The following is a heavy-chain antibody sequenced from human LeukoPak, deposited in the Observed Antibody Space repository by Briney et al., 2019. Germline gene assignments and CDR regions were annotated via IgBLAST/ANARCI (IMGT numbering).Heavy chain of an antibody. CDR2: FDPEDGET. CDR1: GYTLTELS. J-gene: IGHJ4*02. V-gene: IGHV1-24*01. CDR3: ATFARGGIVVVPAASFDY. D-gene: IGHD2-2*01. Sequence: ASVKVSCKVSGYTLTELSMHWVRQAPGKGLEWMGGFDPEDGETIYAQKFQGRVTMTEHTSTDTAYMELSSLRSEDTAVYYCATFARGGIVVVPAASFDYWGQGTLVTVSS.